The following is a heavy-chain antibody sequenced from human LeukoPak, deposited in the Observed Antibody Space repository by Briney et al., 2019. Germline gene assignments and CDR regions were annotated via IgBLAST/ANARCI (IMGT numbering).Heavy chain of an antibody. CDR3: ANQLIAAAGTRGWFDP. CDR1: GGSFSGYY. J-gene: IGHJ5*02. Sequence: SETLSLTCAVYGGSFSGYYWSWIRQPPGKGLEWIGEINHIGSTNHNPSLKSRATISVDTSKNQFSLKLSSVTAAHTAVYYCANQLIAAAGTRGWFDPWGQGTLVTVSS. V-gene: IGHV4-34*04. CDR2: INHIGST. D-gene: IGHD6-13*01.